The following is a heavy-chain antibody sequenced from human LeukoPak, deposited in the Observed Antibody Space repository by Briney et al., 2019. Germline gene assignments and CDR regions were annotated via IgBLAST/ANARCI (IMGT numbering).Heavy chain of an antibody. D-gene: IGHD2-21*01. CDR1: GYSFTSYW. CDR3: AKHPGVAHIDY. V-gene: IGHV5-51*01. CDR2: IYPGNSDT. J-gene: IGHJ4*02. Sequence: GEPLKFSSKCSGYSFTSYWIGWVRQMPGKVLEWIGIIYPGNSDTRYSPSFQCQVTILADKSISTAYLQWSGLKASVTAMYYCAKHPGVAHIDYWGQGTLVTVSS.